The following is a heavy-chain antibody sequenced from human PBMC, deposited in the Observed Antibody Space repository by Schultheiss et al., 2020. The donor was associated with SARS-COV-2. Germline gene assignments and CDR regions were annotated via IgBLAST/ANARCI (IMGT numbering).Heavy chain of an antibody. CDR3: ARDRDTVTTGMDV. V-gene: IGHV1-18*01. D-gene: IGHD4-17*01. CDR2: ISAYNGNT. Sequence: ASVKVSCKASGYTFTSYGISWVRQAPGQGLEWMGWISAYNGNTNYAQKLQGRVTITRDTSASTAYMELRSLRSDDTAVYYCARDRDTVTTGMDVWGQGTTVTVSS. J-gene: IGHJ6*02. CDR1: GYTFTSYG.